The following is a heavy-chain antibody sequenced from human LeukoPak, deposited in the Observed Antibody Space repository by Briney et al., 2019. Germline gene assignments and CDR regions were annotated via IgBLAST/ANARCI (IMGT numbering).Heavy chain of an antibody. J-gene: IGHJ4*02. CDR2: IYTSGGT. V-gene: IGHV4-4*07. Sequence: SETLSLTCTVSGGSISNYYWTWIRQPAGKGLEWIGRIYTSGGTNYNPSLKSRVTMLVDTSKNQFSLKLTSVTAADTAMYYCARAAEYSSGWYLFDYWGQGILVTVSS. CDR1: GGSISNYY. D-gene: IGHD6-19*01. CDR3: ARAAEYSSGWYLFDY.